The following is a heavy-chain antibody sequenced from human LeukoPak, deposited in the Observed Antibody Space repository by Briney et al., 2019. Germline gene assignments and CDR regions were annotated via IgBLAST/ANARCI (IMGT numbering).Heavy chain of an antibody. Sequence: GGSLRLSCAASGFTFSSYSMNWVRQAPGKGLEWVSYISSSSSTIYYADSVKGRFTISRDNAKNSLYLQMNSLRAGDTAVYYCARGEGYCSSTSCYTPYYGMDVWGQGTTVTVSS. V-gene: IGHV3-48*01. CDR3: ARGEGYCSSTSCYTPYYGMDV. J-gene: IGHJ6*02. D-gene: IGHD2-2*02. CDR1: GFTFSSYS. CDR2: ISSSSSTI.